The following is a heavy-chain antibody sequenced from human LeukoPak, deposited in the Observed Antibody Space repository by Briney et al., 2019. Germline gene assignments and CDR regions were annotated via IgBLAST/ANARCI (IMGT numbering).Heavy chain of an antibody. D-gene: IGHD1-14*01. Sequence: GGSLRLSCAASGFSFSTDWMSWVRQAPGKGLECVANIKQDGSEKYYVDSVKGRFTISRDNAKNSLYLQMNSLRAEDTAVYYCARVRGIQAGLDIWGQGTMVTVSS. V-gene: IGHV3-7*01. CDR2: IKQDGSEK. CDR1: GFSFSTDW. J-gene: IGHJ3*02. CDR3: ARVRGIQAGLDI.